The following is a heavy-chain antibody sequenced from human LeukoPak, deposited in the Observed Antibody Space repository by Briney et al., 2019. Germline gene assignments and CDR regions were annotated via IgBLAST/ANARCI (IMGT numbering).Heavy chain of an antibody. CDR2: IVGGGDTT. CDR1: GFTFRNYD. J-gene: IGHJ4*02. CDR3: AKARLGTGWAYNDY. D-gene: IGHD6-19*01. V-gene: IGHV3-23*01. Sequence: GGSLRLSCAASGFTFRNYDMSWVRQTPGKGLEWVSAIVGGGDTTFYADSVKGRFTISRDNSRNTVSLQMNSLSAEDTAVYYCAKARLGTGWAYNDYWGQGTLVTVSS.